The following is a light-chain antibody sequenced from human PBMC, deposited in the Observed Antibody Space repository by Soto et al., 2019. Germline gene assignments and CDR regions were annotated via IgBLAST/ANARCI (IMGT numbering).Light chain of an antibody. J-gene: IGLJ1*01. CDR2: GNT. CDR3: ATGNDAIVV. Sequence: QSVLTQPPSASGTPGQRVTISCSGTTSNIGRSTVSWYQQFPGAAPKLLIYGNTQRPLGVPVRFSGSKSDTSAFLAISGLQSEDEADYYFATGNDAIVVFGIGTNVTVL. CDR1: TSNIGRST. V-gene: IGLV1-44*01.